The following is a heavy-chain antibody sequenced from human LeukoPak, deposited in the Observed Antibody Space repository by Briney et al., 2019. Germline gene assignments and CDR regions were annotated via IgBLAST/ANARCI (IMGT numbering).Heavy chain of an antibody. D-gene: IGHD3-22*01. CDR1: GYTFTSYD. CDR2: MNPNSGNT. Sequence: ASVKVSCKASGYTFTSYDINWVRLATGQGLEWMGWMNPNSGNTGYAQKFQGRVTMTRNTSISTAYMELSSLRSEDTAVYYCARLMVITTDYFDYWGQGTLVTVSS. J-gene: IGHJ4*02. CDR3: ARLMVITTDYFDY. V-gene: IGHV1-8*01.